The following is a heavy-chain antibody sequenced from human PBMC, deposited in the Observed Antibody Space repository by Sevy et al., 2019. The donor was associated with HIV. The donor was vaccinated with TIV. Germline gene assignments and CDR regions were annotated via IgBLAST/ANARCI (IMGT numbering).Heavy chain of an antibody. CDR2: IRYDGSNK. Sequence: GGSLRLSCAASGFTFSSYGMHWVRQAPGKGLEWVAFIRYDGSNKYYADSVKGGFTISRDNSKNTLYRQMNSLRAEDTAVYYCAAQRQYCSGGSCYSVVYYYYGMDVWGQGTTVTVSS. V-gene: IGHV3-30*02. CDR1: GFTFSSYG. CDR3: AAQRQYCSGGSCYSVVYYYYGMDV. D-gene: IGHD2-15*01. J-gene: IGHJ6*02.